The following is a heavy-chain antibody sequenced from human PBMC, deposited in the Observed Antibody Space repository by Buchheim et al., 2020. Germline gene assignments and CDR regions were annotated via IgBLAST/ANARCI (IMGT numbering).Heavy chain of an antibody. J-gene: IGHJ5*01. CDR2: IYYSGTT. V-gene: IGHV4-31*03. D-gene: IGHD1-1*01. CDR1: GGPVSITGHF. CDR3: ARTQLERRWGLKGGFGS. Sequence: QVQLHESGPRLVKSSETLSLTCTVSGGPVSITGHFWSWIRQRPGQGLEWIGYIYYSGTTYYNPSLKSRVTLSIYTSKNQFSLTLNSVTVADTAVYYCARTQLERRWGLKGGFGSWGQGTL.